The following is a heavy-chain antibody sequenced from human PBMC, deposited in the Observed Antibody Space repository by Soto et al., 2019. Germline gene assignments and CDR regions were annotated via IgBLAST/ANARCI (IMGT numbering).Heavy chain of an antibody. J-gene: IGHJ6*04. CDR3: VRVQSWDTKYYADV. CDR2: INHSGST. CDR1: GGSFSGYY. D-gene: IGHD1-26*01. Sequence: PSETLSLTCAVYGGSFSGYYWSWIRQPPGKGLEWIGEINHSGSTNYNPALGSRVSISVDTSQNQFSLQLTSVTAADTAVYFCVRVQSWDTKYYADVWGRGTTVTVSS. V-gene: IGHV4-34*01.